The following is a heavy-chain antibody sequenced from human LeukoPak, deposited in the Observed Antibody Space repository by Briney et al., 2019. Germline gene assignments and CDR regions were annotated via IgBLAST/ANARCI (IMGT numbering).Heavy chain of an antibody. J-gene: IGHJ4*02. CDR1: GGSFSGYY. CDR2: INHSGST. V-gene: IGHV4-34*01. Sequence: PSETLSLTCAVYGGSFSGYYWSWIRQPPGKGLEWIGEINHSGSTNYNPSLKSRVTISVDTSKNQFSLKLSSVTAADTAGYYCARGPGRRLLFRLYYFDYWGQGALVTVSS. CDR3: ARGPGRRLLFRLYYFDY. D-gene: IGHD3-3*01.